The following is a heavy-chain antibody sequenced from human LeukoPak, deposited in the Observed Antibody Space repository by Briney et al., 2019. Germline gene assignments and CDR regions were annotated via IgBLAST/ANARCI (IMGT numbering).Heavy chain of an antibody. J-gene: IGHJ5*02. Sequence: GGSLRLSCAASGFTFSSYAMSWVRQAPGKGLEWVSVMYSGGDTYYADSVKGRFTFSRDISKNTPYLQMNGLRTEDTAMYYCARDAPQVPAAGVLASWGQGTLVTVSP. V-gene: IGHV3-53*01. CDR2: MYSGGDT. D-gene: IGHD6-13*01. CDR1: GFTFSSYA. CDR3: ARDAPQVPAAGVLAS.